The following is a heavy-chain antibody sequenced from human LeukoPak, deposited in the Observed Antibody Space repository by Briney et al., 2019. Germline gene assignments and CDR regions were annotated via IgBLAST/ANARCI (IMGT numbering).Heavy chain of an antibody. V-gene: IGHV3-7*01. CDR2: IKQDESER. D-gene: IGHD3-10*01. Sequence: GGTLRLSCAASGFTFSSYGMTWVRQSPGKGPEWVANIKQDESERYTVDSVKGRFTISRDNAKNSVYLHVNSLRAEDTALYYCARLGAYYYGSFFYYYMDVWGKGTTVTVSS. J-gene: IGHJ6*03. CDR1: GFTFSSYG. CDR3: ARLGAYYYGSFFYYYMDV.